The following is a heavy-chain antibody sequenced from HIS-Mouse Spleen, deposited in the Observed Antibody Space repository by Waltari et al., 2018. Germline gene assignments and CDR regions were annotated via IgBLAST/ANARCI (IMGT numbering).Heavy chain of an antibody. J-gene: IGHJ2*01. CDR3: AREIPYSSSWYDWYFDL. Sequence: QLQLQESGPGLVKPSETLSRTCTVSGGSISSSSYYWGWIRQPPGKGLEWIGSIYYSGSTYYNPSLKSRVTISVDTSKNQFSLKLGSVTAADTAVYYCAREIPYSSSWYDWYFDLWGRGTLVTVSS. CDR1: GGSISSSSYY. CDR2: IYYSGST. D-gene: IGHD6-13*01. V-gene: IGHV4-39*07.